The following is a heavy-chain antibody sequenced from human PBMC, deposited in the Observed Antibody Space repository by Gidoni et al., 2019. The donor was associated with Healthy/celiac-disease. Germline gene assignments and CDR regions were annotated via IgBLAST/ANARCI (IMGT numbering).Heavy chain of an antibody. CDR2: ISWNSGSI. J-gene: IGHJ5*02. CDR1: GLTFDDYA. CDR3: AKDINKWSSWYQGWFDP. V-gene: IGHV3-9*01. D-gene: IGHD6-13*01. Sequence: EVQLVESGGGLVQPGRSLRRSCAASGLTFDDYAMHWVRQAPGKGLEWVSGISWNSGSIGYADSVKGRFTISRDNAKNSLYLQMNSLRAEDTALYYCAKDINKWSSWYQGWFDPWGQGTLVTVSS.